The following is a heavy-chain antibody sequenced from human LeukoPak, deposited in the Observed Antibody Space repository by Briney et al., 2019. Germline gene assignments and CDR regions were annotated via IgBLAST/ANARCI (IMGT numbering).Heavy chain of an antibody. D-gene: IGHD1-26*01. CDR1: GFTFSSCS. J-gene: IGHJ5*02. V-gene: IGHV3-21*01. CDR3: ARDKVGATTGWFDP. CDR2: ISSSSSYI. Sequence: GGSLRLSCAASGFTFSSCSMNWVRQAPGKGLEWVSSISSSSSYIYYADSVKGRFTISRDNAKNSLYLQMNSLRAEDTAVYYCARDKVGATTGWFDPWGQGTLVTVSS.